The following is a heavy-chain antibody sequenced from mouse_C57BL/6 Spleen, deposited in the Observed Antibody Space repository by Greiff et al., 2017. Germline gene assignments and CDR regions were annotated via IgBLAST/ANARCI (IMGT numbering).Heavy chain of an antibody. CDR2: ISYDGSN. CDR1: GYSITSGYY. Sequence: EVKVEESGPGLVKPSQSLSLTCSVTGYSITSGYYWNWIRQFPGNKLEWMGYISYDGSNNYNPSLKNRISITRDTSKNQFFLKLNSVTTEDTATYYCARVYDYFLYYFDYWGQGTTLTVSS. J-gene: IGHJ2*01. D-gene: IGHD2-4*01. CDR3: ARVYDYFLYYFDY. V-gene: IGHV3-6*01.